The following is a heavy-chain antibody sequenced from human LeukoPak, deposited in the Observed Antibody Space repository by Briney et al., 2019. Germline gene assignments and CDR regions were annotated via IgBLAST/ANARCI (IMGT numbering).Heavy chain of an antibody. CDR1: GFTFSSYE. Sequence: PGGFLRLSCAASGFTFSSYEMNWVRQAPGKGLEWVSYISSSGSTIYYADSVKGRFTISRDNAKNSLYLQMNSLRAEGTAVYYCAELGITMIGGVWGKGTTVTISS. D-gene: IGHD3-10*02. J-gene: IGHJ6*04. V-gene: IGHV3-48*03. CDR2: ISSSGSTI. CDR3: AELGITMIGGV.